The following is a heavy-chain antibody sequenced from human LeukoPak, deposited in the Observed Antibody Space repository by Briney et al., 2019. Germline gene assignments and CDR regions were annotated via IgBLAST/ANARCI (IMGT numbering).Heavy chain of an antibody. J-gene: IGHJ5*02. CDR1: GGFFSGYY. V-gene: IGHV4-34*01. Sequence: PSETLSLTCAVYGGFFSGYYWTLIRQTPGKGLEWIGEINHTGLTGSNPSLKSRVTIFVDSSKKQSALGMTSVNAADTGGVYWARRPDISARHCEPWGPGTLVSVSS. D-gene: IGHD6-19*01. CDR2: INHTGLT. CDR3: ARRPDISARHCEP.